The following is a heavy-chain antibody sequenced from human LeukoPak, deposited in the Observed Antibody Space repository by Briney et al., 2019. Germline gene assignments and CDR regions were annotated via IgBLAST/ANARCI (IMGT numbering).Heavy chain of an antibody. J-gene: IGHJ4*02. CDR3: ARDGLNSSGWYPFDY. CDR1: GGSISSYY. Sequence: SETLSLTCTVSGGSISSYYWSWIRRPPGKGLEWIGYIYYSGSTNYNPSLKSRVTISVDTSKNQFSLKLSSVTAADTAVYYCARDGLNSSGWYPFDYWGQGTLVTVSS. V-gene: IGHV4-59*01. D-gene: IGHD6-19*01. CDR2: IYYSGST.